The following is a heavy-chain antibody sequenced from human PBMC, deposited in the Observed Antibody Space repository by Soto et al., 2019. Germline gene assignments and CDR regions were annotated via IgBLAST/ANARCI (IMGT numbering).Heavy chain of an antibody. D-gene: IGHD3-10*01. CDR1: GFTFTTFSSYW. CDR3: ATSGVDYRFHFDC. Sequence: EVQLVQSGGGLVQPGGSLRLSCAASGFTFTTFSSYWMHWVRQTPGQGLVWVSRINGDGSRATYADSVKGRFTISRDNAQNTMYLQMDSLRAEGTAMYYCATSGVDYRFHFDCWGQGTPVTVSS. J-gene: IGHJ4*02. V-gene: IGHV3-74*01. CDR2: INGDGSRA.